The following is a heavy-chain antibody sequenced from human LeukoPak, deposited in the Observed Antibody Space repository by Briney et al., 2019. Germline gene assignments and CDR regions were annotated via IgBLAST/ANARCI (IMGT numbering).Heavy chain of an antibody. CDR2: ISSGGRDT. CDR3: ASSFHCSGGSCGSFDY. Sequence: GGSLRLSCAASGFTFSTSAMNWVRQAPGKGLEWVSSISSGGRDTFHADSVKGRFTISRDNSKNTLYLQMSSLRAEDTAIYYCASSFHCSGGSCGSFDYWGQGTLVTVSS. CDR1: GFTFSTSA. D-gene: IGHD2-15*01. V-gene: IGHV3-23*01. J-gene: IGHJ4*02.